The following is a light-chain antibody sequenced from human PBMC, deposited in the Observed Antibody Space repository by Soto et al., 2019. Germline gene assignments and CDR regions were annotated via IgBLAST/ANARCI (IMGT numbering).Light chain of an antibody. V-gene: IGLV1-44*01. CDR3: ATWDASLKAYV. Sequence: QSVLTQPPSASGTPGQRVTISCSGSSSNIGGNTVNWYQHLPGTAPKLLIYSSNQRPSGVPDRFSGSKSGTSASLAISGLQSEDEADYYCATWDASLKAYVFGTGTKLTVL. J-gene: IGLJ1*01. CDR1: SSNIGGNT. CDR2: SSN.